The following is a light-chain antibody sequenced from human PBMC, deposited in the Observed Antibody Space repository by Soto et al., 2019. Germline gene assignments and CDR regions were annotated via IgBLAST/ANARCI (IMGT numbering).Light chain of an antibody. V-gene: IGKV1-5*01. J-gene: IGKJ1*01. CDR1: QTISIW. Sequence: DIQMTQCPSTLSASVGARVTITCRARQTISIWLAWYQQKPGKAPKLLIYDASILESGVPSRFSGSGSGTEFTLSISSLQAEDAATYYCQKYNGAPVTFGQGTKVDIK. CDR3: QKYNGAPVT. CDR2: DAS.